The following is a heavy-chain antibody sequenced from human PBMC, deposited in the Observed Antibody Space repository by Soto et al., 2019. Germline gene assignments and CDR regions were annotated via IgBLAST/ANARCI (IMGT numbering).Heavy chain of an antibody. V-gene: IGHV3-23*01. CDR2: LSGSGVST. J-gene: IGHJ5*02. CDR1: GFPFSNYA. D-gene: IGHD1-1*01. Sequence: GGSLRLSCAASGFPFSNYAMTWVRQAPGKGLEWVSALSGSGVSTYYADSVMGRFTISRDNAKNSLYLQMNSLRDEDTAVYYCAREWNPLNWFDPWGQGTLVTVSS. CDR3: AREWNPLNWFDP.